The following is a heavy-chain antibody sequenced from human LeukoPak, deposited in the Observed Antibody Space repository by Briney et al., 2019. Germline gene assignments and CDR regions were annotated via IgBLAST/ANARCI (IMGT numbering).Heavy chain of an antibody. CDR1: GFTFSSYG. CDR2: IRYDGSNK. D-gene: IGHD2-2*01. Sequence: HPGGSLRLSCAASGFTFSSYGMHWVRRAPGKGLEWVAFIRYDGSNKYYADSVKGRFTISRDNSKNTQYLQMNSLRAEDTAVYYCARDRESYYCSTTNCYLNYWGQGSLVTVSS. J-gene: IGHJ4*02. V-gene: IGHV3-30*02. CDR3: ARDRESYYCSTTNCYLNY.